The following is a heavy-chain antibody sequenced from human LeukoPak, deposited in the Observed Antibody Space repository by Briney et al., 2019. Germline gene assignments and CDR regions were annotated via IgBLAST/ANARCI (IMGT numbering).Heavy chain of an antibody. CDR1: GFTFSSYE. Sequence: GGSLRLSCAASGFTFSSYEMNWVRQAPGKGLEWVSYISSSGSTIYYADSVKGRFTISRDNAKNSPYLQMNSLRAEDTAIYYCARGGCAAAGCGMDVWGQGTTVTVSS. V-gene: IGHV3-48*03. D-gene: IGHD6-13*01. CDR3: ARGGCAAAGCGMDV. CDR2: ISSSGSTI. J-gene: IGHJ6*02.